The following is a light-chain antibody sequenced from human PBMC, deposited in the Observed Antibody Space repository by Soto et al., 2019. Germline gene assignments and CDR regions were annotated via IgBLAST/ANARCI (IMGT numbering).Light chain of an antibody. CDR2: DAS. CDR1: QSINSN. V-gene: IGKV3-11*01. Sequence: EIVLTQSPATLSLSPGERATLSFRASQSINSNLAWYQQKPGQAPRLLIYDASHRATGIPVRFSGSGSDSDFTLTISSLEPEDFAVYYCQQRSYPITFGQGTRLEIK. CDR3: QQRSYPIT. J-gene: IGKJ5*01.